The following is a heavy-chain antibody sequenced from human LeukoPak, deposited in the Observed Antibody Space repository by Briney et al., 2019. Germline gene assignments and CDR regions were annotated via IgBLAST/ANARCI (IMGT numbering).Heavy chain of an antibody. V-gene: IGHV1-8*02. D-gene: IGHD5-24*01. J-gene: IGHJ4*02. Sequence: ASVKVSCKASGGTFSSYAISWVRQAPGQGLEWMGWMNPNSGNTGFAQKFQDRVSMTRDTSINTAYMEPTSLRSGDTAVYYCARATPGGLHGYSFDYWGQGTVVTVYS. CDR1: GGTFSSYA. CDR2: MNPNSGNT. CDR3: ARATPGGLHGYSFDY.